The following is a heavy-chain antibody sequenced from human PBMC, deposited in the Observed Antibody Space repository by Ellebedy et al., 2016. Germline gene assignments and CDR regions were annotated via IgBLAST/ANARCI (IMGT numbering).Heavy chain of an antibody. D-gene: IGHD2-21*02. J-gene: IGHJ3*02. CDR1: GFSLATSGVS. V-gene: IGHV2-70*01. CDR2: IDWNDDK. CDR3: ARIRDWAYCDDDCLYDAFDI. Sequence: SGPTLVKPTQTLTLTCTFSGFSLATSGVSISWIRQPPGKALEWLALIDWNDDKYYSTSLETRLTISKDTSKNQVVLKMTNMDAVDTATYSCARIRDWAYCDDDCLYDAFDIWGQGAMVTVSS.